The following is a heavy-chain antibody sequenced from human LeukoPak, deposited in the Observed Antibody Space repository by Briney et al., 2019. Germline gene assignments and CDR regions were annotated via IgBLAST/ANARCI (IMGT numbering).Heavy chain of an antibody. CDR1: GFTFSSYS. Sequence: KPGGSLRLSCAASGFTFSSYSMNWVRQAPGKGLEWVSSISSSSSYIYYADSVKGRFTISRDNAKNSLYLQMNSLRAEDTALYYCARVRSTPHGYMDVWGKGTTVTVSS. CDR2: ISSSSSYI. CDR3: ARVRSTPHGYMDV. D-gene: IGHD3-3*01. J-gene: IGHJ6*03. V-gene: IGHV3-21*01.